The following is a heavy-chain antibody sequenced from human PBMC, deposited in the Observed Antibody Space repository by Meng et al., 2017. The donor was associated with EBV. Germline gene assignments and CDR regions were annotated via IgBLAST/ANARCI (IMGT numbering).Heavy chain of an antibody. Sequence: QVQLQQWGPGLLKPSGTLPLTCGLSGESFSGYYCSWVRQSPGKGLEWIGEVNHAGRTNFNPSLKSRVSISLDTSKNQFSLKLNSVTVADTAVYYCAEGRGTFDYWGRGTLVTVSS. CDR1: GESFSGYY. CDR3: AEGRGTFDY. J-gene: IGHJ4*02. CDR2: VNHAGRT. V-gene: IGHV4-34*01.